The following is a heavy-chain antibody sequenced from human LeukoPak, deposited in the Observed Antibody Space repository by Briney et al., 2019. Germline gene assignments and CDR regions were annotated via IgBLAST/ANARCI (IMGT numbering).Heavy chain of an antibody. V-gene: IGHV4-59*01. CDR2: TYYSGST. J-gene: IGHJ4*02. CDR1: GGSISSYY. Sequence: SETLSLTCTVSGGSISSYYWSWIRQPPGKGLEWIGYTYYSGSTNYDPSLKSRVTISVDTSKNQFSLKLSSVTAADTAVYYCARVDLYDSSGYHFDYWGQGTLVTVSS. D-gene: IGHD3-22*01. CDR3: ARVDLYDSSGYHFDY.